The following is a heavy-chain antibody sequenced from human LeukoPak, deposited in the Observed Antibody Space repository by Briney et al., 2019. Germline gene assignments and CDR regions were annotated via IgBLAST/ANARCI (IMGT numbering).Heavy chain of an antibody. CDR1: GGTFSSYA. V-gene: IGHV1-69*05. CDR2: IITIFGTA. Sequence: SVKVSGKAAGGTFSSYAISGVRQAPGQGLEWMAGIITIFGTANYAQKFKGRVTITTDKSTSTAYMELSSLRSEDTAVYYCARGTKSSITTIEAWGQGTPVTVSS. D-gene: IGHD3-22*01. J-gene: IGHJ5*02. CDR3: ARGTKSSITTIEA.